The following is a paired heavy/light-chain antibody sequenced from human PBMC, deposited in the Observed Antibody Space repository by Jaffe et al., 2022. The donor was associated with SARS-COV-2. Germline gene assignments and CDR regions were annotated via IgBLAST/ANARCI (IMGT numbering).Light chain of an antibody. CDR2: DAS. J-gene: IGKJ3*01. Sequence: DIQMTQSPSSLSASVGDRVTITCQASQDISNYLNWYQQKPGKAPKLLIYDASNLETGVPSRFSGSGSGTDFTFTISSLQPEDIATYYCQQYDNFPFTFGPGTKVDIK. V-gene: IGKV1-33*01. CDR3: QQYDNFPFT. CDR1: QDISNY.
Heavy chain of an antibody. Sequence: QVQLQESGPGLVKPSQTLSLTCTVSGGSISSGDYYWSWIRQPPGKGLEWIGYIYYSGSTYYNPSLKSRVTISVDTSKNQFSLKLSSVTAADTAVYYCARGPSYNTAMAHDWRYWGQGTLVTVSS. CDR3: ARGPSYNTAMAHDWRY. D-gene: IGHD5-18*01. J-gene: IGHJ4*02. V-gene: IGHV4-30-4*01. CDR2: IYYSGST. CDR1: GGSISSGDYY.